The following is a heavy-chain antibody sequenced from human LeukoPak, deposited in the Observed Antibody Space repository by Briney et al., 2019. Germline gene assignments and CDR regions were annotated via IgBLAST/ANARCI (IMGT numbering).Heavy chain of an antibody. J-gene: IGHJ6*03. Sequence: GGSLRLSCAASGFTFSSYWMSWVRQAPGKGLEWVANIKQDGSEKYYVDSVKGRFTISRDNAKNSLYLQMNSLRVEDTAVYYCATKQGGKMATMRDHYYYYMDVWGKGTTVTVSS. CDR3: ATKQGGKMATMRDHYYYYMDV. V-gene: IGHV3-7*01. D-gene: IGHD5-12*01. CDR2: IKQDGSEK. CDR1: GFTFSSYW.